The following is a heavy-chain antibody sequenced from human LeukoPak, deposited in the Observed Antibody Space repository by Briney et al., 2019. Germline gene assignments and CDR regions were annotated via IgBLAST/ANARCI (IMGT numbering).Heavy chain of an antibody. V-gene: IGHV3-7*03. CDR2: INQDGTKK. Sequence: GGSLRLSCAASGFTFNTYWMTWVRQAPGEGLEGVANINQDGTKKHYVDSVEGRFTISRYNARNSLYLQMNSLRAEDTAVYYCARDLSNKILTTYYDVFDVWGQGSMVTVSS. CDR3: ARDLSNKILTTYYDVFDV. D-gene: IGHD3-9*01. CDR1: GFTFNTYW. J-gene: IGHJ3*01.